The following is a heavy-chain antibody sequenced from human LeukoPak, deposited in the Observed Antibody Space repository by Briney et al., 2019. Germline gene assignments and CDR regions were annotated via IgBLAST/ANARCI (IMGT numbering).Heavy chain of an antibody. J-gene: IGHJ4*02. V-gene: IGHV4-34*01. CDR3: ARGNILTGYCFDF. Sequence: SETLSLTCAVYGGSITGYYWSWIRQTPGRGLEWVGEIHYTGATSYNPSLKSRATISTDTSKYQFSLRLSSVTAADTAVYYCARGNILTGYCFDFWGRGALVTVSS. D-gene: IGHD3-9*01. CDR2: IHYTGAT. CDR1: GGSITGYY.